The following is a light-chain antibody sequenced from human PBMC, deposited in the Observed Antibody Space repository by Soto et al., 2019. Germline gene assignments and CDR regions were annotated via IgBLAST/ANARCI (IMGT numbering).Light chain of an antibody. CDR1: SSDVGGYNY. Sequence: QSALTQPASVSGSPGQSITISCTGTSSDVGGYNYVSWYQQHPGKAPKLMIYDVSNRPSGVSNRFSGSKSGNTASLTISGLQAEDEADYYCQSYDSSLSGSGVVFGGGTKLTVL. CDR2: DVS. CDR3: QSYDSSLSGSGVV. J-gene: IGLJ2*01. V-gene: IGLV2-14*01.